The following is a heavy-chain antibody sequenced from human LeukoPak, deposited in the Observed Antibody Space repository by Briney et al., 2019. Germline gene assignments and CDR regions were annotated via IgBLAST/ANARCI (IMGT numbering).Heavy chain of an antibody. J-gene: IGHJ4*02. D-gene: IGHD5-18*01. CDR2: IYYSGGT. Sequence: SETLSLTCTVSGGSISSSSYYWGWIRQPPGKGLEWIGSIYYSGGTYYNPSLKCRVTISVDTSKNQFSLNLSSVTAADTALYYCARLFGYNYGHVDYWGQGTLVTVSS. CDR1: GGSISSSSYY. V-gene: IGHV4-39*01. CDR3: ARLFGYNYGHVDY.